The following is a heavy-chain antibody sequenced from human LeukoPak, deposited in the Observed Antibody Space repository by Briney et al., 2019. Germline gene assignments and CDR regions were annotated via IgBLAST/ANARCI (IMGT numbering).Heavy chain of an antibody. D-gene: IGHD3-10*01. CDR2: IYHSGST. J-gene: IGHJ4*02. V-gene: IGHV4-30-2*01. CDR1: GGSIGSGGYS. CDR3: ARSVRGYYFDY. Sequence: PSETLSLTCAVSGGSIGSGGYSWSWIRQPPGKGLEWIGYIYHSGSTYYNPSLKSRVTISVDRSKNQFSLKLSSVTAADTAVYYCARSVRGYYFDYWGQGTLVTVSS.